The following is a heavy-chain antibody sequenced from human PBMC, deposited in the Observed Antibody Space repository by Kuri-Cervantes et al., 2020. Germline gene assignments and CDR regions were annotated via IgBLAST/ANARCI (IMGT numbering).Heavy chain of an antibody. D-gene: IGHD2-2*02. V-gene: IGHV4-30-4*01. CDR2: IYYSGST. Sequence: WVRQAPGKGLEWIGYIYYSGSTYYNPSLKSRVTISVDTSKNQFSLKLSSVTAADTAVYYCARELIPKYYFDYWGQGTLVTVSS. CDR3: ARELIPKYYFDY. J-gene: IGHJ4*02.